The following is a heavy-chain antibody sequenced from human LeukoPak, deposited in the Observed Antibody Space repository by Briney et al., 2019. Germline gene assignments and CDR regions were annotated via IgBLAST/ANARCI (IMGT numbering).Heavy chain of an antibody. CDR2: SYSDSNT. V-gene: IGHV3-53*01. Sequence: GGSLRLSCTASGFTVSNNYMSWVRQAPGKGLEWVSISYSDSNTNYADSVKGRFTISRDTSQNTLSLQMNSLRAEDTAVYYCVRKDRDFNAAFDVWGQGTVVTVSS. CDR3: VRKDRDFNAAFDV. CDR1: GFTVSNNY. D-gene: IGHD1-14*01. J-gene: IGHJ3*01.